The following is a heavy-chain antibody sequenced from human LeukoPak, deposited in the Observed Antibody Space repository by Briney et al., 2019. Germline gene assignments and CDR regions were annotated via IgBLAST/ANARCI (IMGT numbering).Heavy chain of an antibody. CDR2: ISSSSSTI. J-gene: IGHJ4*02. D-gene: IGHD1-14*01. CDR1: GFTFSRYN. Sequence: GGSLRLSCAASGFTFSRYNMNWVRPTPGKGLEWVSYISSSSSTIYYADSVKGRFTISRDNAKNSLFLQMNSLRDEDTAVYYCARDFLPEDYWGQGTLVTVSS. V-gene: IGHV3-48*02. CDR3: ARDFLPEDY.